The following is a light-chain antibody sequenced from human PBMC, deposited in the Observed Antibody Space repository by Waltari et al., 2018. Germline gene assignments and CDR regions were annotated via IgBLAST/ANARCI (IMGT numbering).Light chain of an antibody. Sequence: DIVMTQSPDSLAVSLGERATINCKSSQSVLYSSNNKNYLAWYQQKPGQPPKVLLYLSSFRESGGPDRFSGSGSETDFTLTISSLQAEDVAVYYCQQYYSTPPYTFGQGTKLEIK. CDR2: LSS. CDR3: QQYYSTPPYT. CDR1: QSVLYSSNNKNY. J-gene: IGKJ2*01. V-gene: IGKV4-1*01.